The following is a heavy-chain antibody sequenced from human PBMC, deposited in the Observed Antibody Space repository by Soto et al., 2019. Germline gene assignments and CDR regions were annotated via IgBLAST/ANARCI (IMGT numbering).Heavy chain of an antibody. D-gene: IGHD3-3*01. Sequence: QITLKESGPTLVKPTQTLTLTCTFSGFSLSTSGVGVGWIRQPPGKALEWLALIYWDDDKRYSPSLKSRLTITKDPSKNQVVLTMTNMDPVDTATYYCAHNTADFWSGTGAFDIWGQGTMVTVSS. CDR2: IYWDDDK. CDR1: GFSLSTSGVG. V-gene: IGHV2-5*02. J-gene: IGHJ3*02. CDR3: AHNTADFWSGTGAFDI.